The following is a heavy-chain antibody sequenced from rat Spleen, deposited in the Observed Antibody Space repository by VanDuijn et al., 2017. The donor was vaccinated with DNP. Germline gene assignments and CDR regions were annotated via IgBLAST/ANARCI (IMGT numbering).Heavy chain of an antibody. V-gene: IGHV5-20*01. CDR2: IGSDGYAP. CDR1: GFTFSDYY. Sequence: EVQLVESGGGLVQPGWSLKLSCAASGFTFSDYYMAWVRQAPTRGLEWVAYIGSDGYAPYYGVSVKGRFTISRDNAKSTLYLQMNSLRSEDMATYYCTTVTRYYGHGYWGQGVMVTVSS. D-gene: IGHD1-6*01. CDR3: TTVTRYYGHGY. J-gene: IGHJ2*01.